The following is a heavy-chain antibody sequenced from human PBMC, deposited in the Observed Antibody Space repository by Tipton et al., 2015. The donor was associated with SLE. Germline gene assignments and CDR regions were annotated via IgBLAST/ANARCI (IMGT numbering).Heavy chain of an antibody. J-gene: IGHJ6*03. Sequence: TLSLTCTVSGYSISRGYYWGWIRQPPGGGLEWLGSVYPGGTAYYNPSLKSRVTGSVDTPKNQFSLKLTSVTAADTAVYYCARGRAGYSSSWYRGYYYMDVWGKGTTVTVSS. CDR3: ARGRAGYSSSWYRGYYYMDV. CDR2: VYPGGTA. V-gene: IGHV4-38-2*02. D-gene: IGHD6-13*01. CDR1: GYSISRGYY.